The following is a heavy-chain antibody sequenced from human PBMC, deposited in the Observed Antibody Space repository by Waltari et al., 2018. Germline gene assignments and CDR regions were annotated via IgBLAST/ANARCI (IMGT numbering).Heavy chain of an antibody. CDR2: IYTSGST. Sequence: QVQLQESGPGLVKPSATLSLTCPAPGGSLSRYHWRWIRQPAGKGLEWIGRIYTSGSTNYNPSLKSRVTMSLDTSKNQFSLKLNSVTAADTAVYYCARGSSGYYYGWGQGTLVTVSS. CDR3: ARGSSGYYYG. D-gene: IGHD3-22*01. J-gene: IGHJ4*02. V-gene: IGHV4-4*07. CDR1: GGSLSRYH.